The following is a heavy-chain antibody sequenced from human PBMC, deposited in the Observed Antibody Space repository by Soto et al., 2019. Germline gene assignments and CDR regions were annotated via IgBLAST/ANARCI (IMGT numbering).Heavy chain of an antibody. J-gene: IGHJ4*02. CDR1: GGTFSSYA. CDR3: ARARKWRAPFDY. D-gene: IGHD1-26*01. CDR2: IIPIFGTA. V-gene: IGHV1-69*13. Sequence: SVKVSCEACGGTFSSYAISWVRQAPGQGLEWMGGIIPIFGTANYAQKFQGRVTITADESTSTAYMEVSSLRSEDTAVYYCARARKWRAPFDYWGQGTLVTVSS.